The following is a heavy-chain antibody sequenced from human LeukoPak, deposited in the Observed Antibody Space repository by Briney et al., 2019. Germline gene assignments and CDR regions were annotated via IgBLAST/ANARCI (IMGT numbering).Heavy chain of an antibody. CDR2: IWYDGSNK. Sequence: GRSLRLSCAASGFTFSSYGMHWVRQAPGKGLEWVAVIWYDGSNKYYADSVKGRFTISRDNSKNTLYLQMNSLRAEDTAVYYCATEGGSDSDYWGQGTLSPSPQ. CDR3: ATEGGSDSDY. J-gene: IGHJ4*02. D-gene: IGHD3-10*01. CDR1: GFTFSSYG. V-gene: IGHV3-33*08.